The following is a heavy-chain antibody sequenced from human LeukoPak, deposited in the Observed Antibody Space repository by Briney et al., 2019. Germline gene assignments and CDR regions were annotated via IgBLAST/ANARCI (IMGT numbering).Heavy chain of an antibody. Sequence: PGGSLRLSCAASGFIVTSNYMSWVRQAPGKGLEWVSVIYRGGTTYYADSVKGRFTISRDNGKNTLYLQMNSLRAEDTAVYYCVRANGDYLVYWGQGTLVTVSS. J-gene: IGHJ4*02. CDR3: VRANGDYLVY. CDR1: GFIVTSNY. D-gene: IGHD4-17*01. V-gene: IGHV3-66*01. CDR2: IYRGGTT.